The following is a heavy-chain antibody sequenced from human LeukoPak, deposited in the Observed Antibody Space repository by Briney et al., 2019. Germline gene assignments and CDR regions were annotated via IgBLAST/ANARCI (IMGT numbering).Heavy chain of an antibody. V-gene: IGHV1-18*01. J-gene: IGHJ4*02. Sequence: ASVKVSCKASGYTFTSYGISWVRQAPGQGLEWMGWISAYNGNTNYAQKLQGRVTMTTDTSTSTAYMELRSLRSDDTAVYYCAGRPSYYYDSSGWVDYWGQGTLVTVSS. CDR3: AGRPSYYYDSSGWVDY. CDR2: ISAYNGNT. D-gene: IGHD3-22*01. CDR1: GYTFTSYG.